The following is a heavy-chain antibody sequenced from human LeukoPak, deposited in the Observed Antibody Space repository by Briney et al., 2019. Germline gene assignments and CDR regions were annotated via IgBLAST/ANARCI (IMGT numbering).Heavy chain of an antibody. Sequence: GGTLRLSCAASGFTFSSYGMSWVRQAPGKGLEWVSAISGSGGSTYYADSVKGRFTISRDNSKNTLYLQMNSLRAEDTAVYYCAKSSRYDILTGYYSWYFQHWGQGTLVTVSS. CDR2: ISGSGGST. CDR1: GFTFSSYG. V-gene: IGHV3-23*01. J-gene: IGHJ1*01. D-gene: IGHD3-9*01. CDR3: AKSSRYDILTGYYSWYFQH.